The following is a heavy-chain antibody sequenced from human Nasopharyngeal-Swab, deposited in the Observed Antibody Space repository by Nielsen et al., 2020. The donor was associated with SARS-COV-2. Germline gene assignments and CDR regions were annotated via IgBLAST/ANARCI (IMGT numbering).Heavy chain of an antibody. J-gene: IGHJ4*02. D-gene: IGHD6-19*01. CDR2: IYYSGST. CDR3: ARQGGWCFDY. V-gene: IGHV4-39*01. Sequence: WIRQPPGKGLEWIGSIYYSGSTYYNPSLKSRVTISVDTSKNQFSLKLSSVTAADTAVYYCARQGGWCFDYWGQGTLVTVSS.